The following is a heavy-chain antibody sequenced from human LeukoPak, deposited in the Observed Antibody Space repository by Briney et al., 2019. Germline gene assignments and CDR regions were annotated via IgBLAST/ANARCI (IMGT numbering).Heavy chain of an antibody. V-gene: IGHV3-66*02. D-gene: IGHD1-14*01. CDR3: ARDRTGGFDP. J-gene: IGHJ5*02. Sequence: PGGSLRLSCAASGFTVSSNYMSWVRQAPGKGLEWVSVIYSGGSTYYADSVKGRFTISRDNSKNTLCLQMSSLRAEDTAVYYCARDRTGGFDPWGQGTLVTVSS. CDR1: GFTVSSNY. CDR2: IYSGGST.